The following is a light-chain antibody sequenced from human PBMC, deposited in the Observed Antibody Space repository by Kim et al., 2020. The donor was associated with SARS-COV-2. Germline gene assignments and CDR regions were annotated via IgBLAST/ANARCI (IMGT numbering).Light chain of an antibody. J-gene: IGKJ4*01. CDR2: DAP. V-gene: IGKV3-11*01. CDR1: QSIATY. CDR3: QQRSNWPLT. Sequence: VVLTHSPVILSVSPGERATLSCTASQSIATYLAWYQQRPGQAPRLLIYDAPNRATGTPARISGSGSGTDFTLTISGLEPEDFAVYYCQQRSNWPLTFGGGTKVDIK.